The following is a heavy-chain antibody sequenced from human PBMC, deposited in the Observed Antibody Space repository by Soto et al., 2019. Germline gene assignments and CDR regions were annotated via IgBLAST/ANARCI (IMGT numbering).Heavy chain of an antibody. J-gene: IGHJ4*02. CDR1: GGTFSSYA. CDR2: IIPIFGTA. V-gene: IGHV1-69*06. Sequence: EASVKVSCKASGGTFSSYAISWVRQAPGQGREWMGGIIPIFGTANYAQKFQGRVTITADKSTSTAYMELSSLRSEDTAVYYCATDVQTIAALGDYWGQGTLVTVS. CDR3: ATDVQTIAALGDY. D-gene: IGHD6-13*01.